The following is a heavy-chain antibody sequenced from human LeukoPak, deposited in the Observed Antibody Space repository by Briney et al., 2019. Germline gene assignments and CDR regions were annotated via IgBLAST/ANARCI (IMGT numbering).Heavy chain of an antibody. J-gene: IGHJ3*02. CDR2: IYYSGST. CDR1: GGSISSYY. V-gene: IGHV4-59*01. Sequence: PSETLSLTCTVSGGSISSYYWSWIRQPPGKGLEWIGYIYYSGSTNYNPSLKSRVTISVDTSKNQFSLKLSSVTAADTAVYYCAREARLDAFDIWGQGTMVTVSS. CDR3: AREARLDAFDI.